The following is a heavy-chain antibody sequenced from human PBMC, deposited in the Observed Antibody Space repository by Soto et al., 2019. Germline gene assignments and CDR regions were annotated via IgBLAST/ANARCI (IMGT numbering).Heavy chain of an antibody. V-gene: IGHV4-34*01. CDR3: ARGEIVDIVATTALDY. CDR1: GGSFSGYY. CDR2: INHSGST. Sequence: SETLSLTCAVSGGSFSGYYWSWIRQPPGKGLEWIGEINHSGSTNYNPSLKSRVTISVDTSKNQFSLKLSSVTAADAAVYYCARGEIVDIVATTALDYWGQGTLVTVSS. D-gene: IGHD5-12*01. J-gene: IGHJ4*02.